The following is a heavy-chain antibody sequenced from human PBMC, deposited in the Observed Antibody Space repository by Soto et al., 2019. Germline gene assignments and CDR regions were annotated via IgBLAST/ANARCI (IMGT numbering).Heavy chain of an antibody. CDR1: GGSLSGYY. Sequence: SETLSLTCAVYGGSLSGYYWSWIRQPPGKGLEWIGEINHSGSTNYNPSLKSRVTISVDTSKNQFSLKLSSVTAADTAVYYCARGLELRSRGWFDPWGQGTLVTVSS. D-gene: IGHD1-7*01. CDR3: ARGLELRSRGWFDP. CDR2: INHSGST. V-gene: IGHV4-34*01. J-gene: IGHJ5*02.